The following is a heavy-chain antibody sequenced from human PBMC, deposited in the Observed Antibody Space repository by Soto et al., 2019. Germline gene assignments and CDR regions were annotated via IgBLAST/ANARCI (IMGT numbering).Heavy chain of an antibody. CDR3: ASDTGARYSG. V-gene: IGHV3-21*01. Sequence: PGGSLRLSCAASGFTFSSYSMNWVRQAPGKGLEWVSSISSSSSYIYYADSVKGRFTISRDNAKNTLYLKMNSLRAEDTAVYYGASDTGARYSGWGKGTRVTVSS. J-gene: IGHJ6*04. D-gene: IGHD1-26*01. CDR2: ISSSSSYI. CDR1: GFTFSSYS.